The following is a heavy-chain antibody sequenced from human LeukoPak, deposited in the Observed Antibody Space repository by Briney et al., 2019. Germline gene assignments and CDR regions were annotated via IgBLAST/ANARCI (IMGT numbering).Heavy chain of an antibody. D-gene: IGHD6-13*01. V-gene: IGHV4-39*02. CDR3: ARDVTYSSSWYPTLDY. CDR1: GGSISSSSYY. J-gene: IGHJ4*02. CDR2: IYYSGST. Sequence: PSETLSLTCTVSGGSISSSSYYWGWIRQPPGKGLEWIGSIYYSGSTYYNPSLKSRVTISVDTSKNQFSLKLSSVTAADTAVYYCARDVTYSSSWYPTLDYWGQGTLVTVSS.